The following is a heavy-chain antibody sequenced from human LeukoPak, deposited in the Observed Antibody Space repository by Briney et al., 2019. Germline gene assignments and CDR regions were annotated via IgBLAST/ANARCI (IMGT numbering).Heavy chain of an antibody. J-gene: IGHJ4*02. CDR1: GYTFTNYW. CDR3: ARHLSSTGGCCYVDY. D-gene: IGHD2-2*01. V-gene: IGHV5-51*01. CDR2: IYPGDSDT. Sequence: GESLKISCKGSGYTFTNYWIGWVRQVAGKDLEWMGIIYPGDSDTRYSPSFEGQVTISADKSTSTAYLQWSSLKASDTATYYCARHLSSTGGCCYVDYWGQGTLVTVSS.